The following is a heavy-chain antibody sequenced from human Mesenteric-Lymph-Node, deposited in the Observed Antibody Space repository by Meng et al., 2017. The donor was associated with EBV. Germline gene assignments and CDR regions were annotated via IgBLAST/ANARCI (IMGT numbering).Heavy chain of an antibody. CDR2: TSPSGAGT. Sequence: QVQWGQSGAEVKKPGASVKVSCKASGYTFTNYYMFWVRQAPGQGLEWMGVTSPSGAGTTYAQKFQGRVTMTRDTSTSTIYMELASLRSEDTAVYYCATGYTSLDYWGQGALVTVSS. CDR1: GYTFTNYY. V-gene: IGHV1-46*01. J-gene: IGHJ4*02. CDR3: ATGYTSLDY. D-gene: IGHD5-18*01.